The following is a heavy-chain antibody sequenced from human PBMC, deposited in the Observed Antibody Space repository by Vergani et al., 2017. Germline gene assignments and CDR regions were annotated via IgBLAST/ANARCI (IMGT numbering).Heavy chain of an antibody. Sequence: QITLKESGPTLVKPTQTLTLTCTFSGFSPNTRGVSVAWIRQPPGKALDWLALIYWNDDQHYSRSLNNRVTITKDTSKNRVVITMTNMDYVDTGTYYCVYRRTECGTTGCGYPVYYYYYMDVWGKGTTVTVSS. D-gene: IGHD1-7*01. V-gene: IGHV2-5*04. CDR3: VYRRTECGTTGCGYPVYYYYYMDV. CDR2: IYWNDDQ. CDR1: GFSPNTRGVS. J-gene: IGHJ6*03.